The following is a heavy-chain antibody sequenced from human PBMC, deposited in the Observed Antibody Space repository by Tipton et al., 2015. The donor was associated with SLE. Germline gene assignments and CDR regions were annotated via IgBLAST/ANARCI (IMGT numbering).Heavy chain of an antibody. CDR2: INPTDGGT. D-gene: IGHD5-18*01. V-gene: IGHV1-46*01. J-gene: IGHJ4*02. CDR3: ARDGIPVETYRGVDLNPNFDF. Sequence: QVQLVQSGAEVKTPGASVRVSCKASGDTFITYYMHWVRQAPGQGLEWMGIINPTDGGTSYPQKFQGRVTMTRDTSTRTVYMELSSLRSEDTAVYYCARDGIPVETYRGVDLNPNFDFWGQGTLVTVSS. CDR1: GDTFITYY.